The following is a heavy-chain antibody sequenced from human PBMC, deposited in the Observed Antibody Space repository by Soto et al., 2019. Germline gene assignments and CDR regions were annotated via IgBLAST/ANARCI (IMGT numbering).Heavy chain of an antibody. D-gene: IGHD5-12*01. CDR2: IIPILGIA. CDR1: GGTFSSYT. Sequence: QVQLVQSGAEVKKPGSSVKVSCKASGGTFSSYTISWVRQAPGQGLEWMGRIIPILGIANYAQKFQGRVTITADKSTSTAYMELSSLRSEDTAVYYCATFALVAEYYFDYWGQGTLVTVSS. V-gene: IGHV1-69*02. CDR3: ATFALVAEYYFDY. J-gene: IGHJ4*02.